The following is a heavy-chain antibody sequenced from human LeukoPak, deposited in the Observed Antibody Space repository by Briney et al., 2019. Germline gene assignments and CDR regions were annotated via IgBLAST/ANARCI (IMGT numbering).Heavy chain of an antibody. CDR1: GGTFSSYA. J-gene: IGHJ3*02. V-gene: IGHV1-69*13. D-gene: IGHD3-22*01. Sequence: GASVKVSCKASGGTFSSYAISWVRQAPGQGLEWVGGIIPIFGTANYAQKFQGRVTITADESTSTAYMELSSLRSEDTAVYYCARAQTYYYDSSAFAFDIWGQGTMVTVSS. CDR2: IIPIFGTA. CDR3: ARAQTYYYDSSAFAFDI.